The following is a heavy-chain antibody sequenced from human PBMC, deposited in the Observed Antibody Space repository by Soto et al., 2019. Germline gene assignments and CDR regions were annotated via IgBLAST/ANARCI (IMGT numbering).Heavy chain of an antibody. Sequence: SETLSLTCTVSGGSISSGGYYWSWIRQHPGKGLEWLGYIYYSGSTYYSPSLKSRVTISVDTSKNRFSRKLSSVTAADTAVYYCARDKVGSWFDPWGQGTLVTVSS. CDR1: GGSISSGGYY. CDR3: ARDKVGSWFDP. V-gene: IGHV4-31*03. J-gene: IGHJ5*02. CDR2: IYYSGST. D-gene: IGHD1-26*01.